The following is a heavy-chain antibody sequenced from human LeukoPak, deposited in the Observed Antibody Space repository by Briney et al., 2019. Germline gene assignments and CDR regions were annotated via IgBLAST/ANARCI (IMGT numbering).Heavy chain of an antibody. CDR3: ARVSLRGRIAVAGPFDY. V-gene: IGHV3-30*04. D-gene: IGHD6-19*01. J-gene: IGHJ4*02. CDR2: ISYDGSNK. Sequence: GRSLRLSCAASGFTFSSYAMHWVRQAPGKGLEWVAVISYDGSNKYYVDSVKGRFTISRDNSKNTLYLQMNSLRAEDTAVYYCARVSLRGRIAVAGPFDYWGRGTLVTVSS. CDR1: GFTFSSYA.